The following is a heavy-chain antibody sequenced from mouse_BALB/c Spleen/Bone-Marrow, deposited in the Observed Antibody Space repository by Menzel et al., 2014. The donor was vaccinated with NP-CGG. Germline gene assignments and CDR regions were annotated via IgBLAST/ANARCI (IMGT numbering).Heavy chain of an antibody. V-gene: IGHV7-3*02. D-gene: IGHD2-4*01. CDR1: GFTFTDYY. J-gene: IGHJ2*01. CDR2: IRNKANGYTT. Sequence: EVQLVESGGGLVQPGGSLRLSCATPGFTFTDYYMSWVRQPPGKALEWLGFIRNKANGYTTEYSASVKGRFTISRDNSQSILYLQMNTLRAEDSATYYCARDRGLTYFDYWGQGTTLTVSS. CDR3: ARDRGLTYFDY.